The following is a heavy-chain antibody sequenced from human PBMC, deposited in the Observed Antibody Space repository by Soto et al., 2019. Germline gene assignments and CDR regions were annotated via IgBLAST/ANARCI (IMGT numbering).Heavy chain of an antibody. CDR3: ARSYYRRHYFDY. CDR1: GFIFSTYW. D-gene: IGHD1-26*01. CDR2: INQAGGEK. J-gene: IGHJ4*02. V-gene: IGHV3-7*03. Sequence: GSLRLSCATSGFIFSTYWMSWVRQAPGKGLEWVANINQAGGEKYYVDSVKGRFTISRDNAKNSLYLQMNSLRAEDTAVYYCARSYYRRHYFDYWGQGTLVTVSS.